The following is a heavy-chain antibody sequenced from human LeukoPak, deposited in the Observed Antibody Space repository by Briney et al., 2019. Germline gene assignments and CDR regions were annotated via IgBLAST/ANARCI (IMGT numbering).Heavy chain of an antibody. J-gene: IGHJ6*04. CDR2: INLDGSDK. Sequence: QPGGSLRLSCAASGFTFSSYWMTWVRQAPGKGLEWVANINLDGSDKYYVDSVKGRFTISRDNARNSLYLQMNSLRAEDTAVYYCAELGITMIGGVWGKGTTVTISS. V-gene: IGHV3-7*01. CDR3: AELGITMIGGV. CDR1: GFTFSSYW. D-gene: IGHD3-10*02.